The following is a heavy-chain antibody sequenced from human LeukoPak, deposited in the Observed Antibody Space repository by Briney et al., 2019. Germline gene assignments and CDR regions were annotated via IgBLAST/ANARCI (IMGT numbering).Heavy chain of an antibody. Sequence: GGSLRLSCAASGLTGSHNYVSWVRQAPGKGLEGVSAIHTSGDTCYADSVKGRFTISRDNAKNSLYLQMNSLRAEDTAVYYCARGSTYYDSSGQVPFDYWGQGTLVTVSS. CDR1: GLTGSHNY. CDR2: IHTSGDT. J-gene: IGHJ4*02. V-gene: IGHV3-53*01. CDR3: ARGSTYYDSSGQVPFDY. D-gene: IGHD3-22*01.